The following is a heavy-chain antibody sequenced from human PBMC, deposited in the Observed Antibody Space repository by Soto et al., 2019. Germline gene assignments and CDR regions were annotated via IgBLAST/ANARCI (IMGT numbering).Heavy chain of an antibody. CDR3: ARWSYLDY. CDR2: ISGSDGKT. Sequence: GGSLRLSYAASGFSFGSYALSWVRQAPGKGLEWVSTISGSDGKTFYADSVKGRFSISRDTSQSTLYLQMNSLRADDTAMYYCARWSYLDYWGQGTRVTVSS. CDR1: GFSFGSYA. J-gene: IGHJ4*02. D-gene: IGHD3-3*01. V-gene: IGHV3-23*01.